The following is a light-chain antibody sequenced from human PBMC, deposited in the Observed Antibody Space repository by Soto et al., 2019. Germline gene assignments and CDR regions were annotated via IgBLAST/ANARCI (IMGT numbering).Light chain of an antibody. CDR3: MQGRQTPLT. J-gene: IGKJ4*01. V-gene: IGKV2-28*01. CDR1: QSHLHSNGYNH. Sequence: DTVMSQSPLSLPVTPGEPASISCRSSQSHLHSNGYNHLDWYLQRPGQSPQLLIYLGSNRASGVPDRFSGSGSGTDFTLKISRVETEDVGVYYCMQGRQTPLTFGGGTKVDIK. CDR2: LGS.